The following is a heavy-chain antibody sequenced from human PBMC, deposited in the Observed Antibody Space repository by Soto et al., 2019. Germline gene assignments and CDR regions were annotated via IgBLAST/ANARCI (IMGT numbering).Heavy chain of an antibody. CDR3: AREGTIRGDDY. V-gene: IGHV1-8*01. CDR2: MNPNSGNT. CDR1: GYTFISYD. D-gene: IGHD2-2*02. J-gene: IGHJ4*02. Sequence: QVQLVQSGAEVKKPGASVKVSCKASGYTFISYDIHWVRQATGQGLEWMGWMNPNSGNTGYAQKFQGRVTMTRNTSISTSYMELSSLRSEDTSVYYYAREGTIRGDDYWGQGTLVTVSP.